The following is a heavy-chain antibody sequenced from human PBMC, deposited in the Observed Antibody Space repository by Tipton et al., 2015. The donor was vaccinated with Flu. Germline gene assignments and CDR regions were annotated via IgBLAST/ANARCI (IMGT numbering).Heavy chain of an antibody. D-gene: IGHD6-13*01. CDR3: VRDSRYAATAGIDY. CDR1: GDSIGSGNY. J-gene: IGHJ4*02. Sequence: TLSLTCAVSGDSIGSGNYWGWIRQSPGKGLEWIGTIYHSGSTYHNPPLKSRVTISVDTSKNQISLRLESVTAADTAVYYCVRDSRYAATAGIDYWGQGTLVTVSS. CDR2: IYHSGST. V-gene: IGHV4-38-2*01.